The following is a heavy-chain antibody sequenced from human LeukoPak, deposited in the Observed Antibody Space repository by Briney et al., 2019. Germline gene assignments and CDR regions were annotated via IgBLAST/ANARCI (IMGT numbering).Heavy chain of an antibody. CDR1: GASFNSDDQY. CDR2: IHPSGML. CDR3: SRGLDSRKLGY. D-gene: IGHD3-22*01. J-gene: IGHJ4*02. Sequence: NPSQTLSLTCTMSGASFNSDDQYWHWIRQSPGKGLEWIGSIHPSGMLYNNPSLESRVTMSRDMSKNQFSLNLNSVTAADTAVYFCSRGLDSRKLGYWGQGILVTVSS. V-gene: IGHV4-31*03.